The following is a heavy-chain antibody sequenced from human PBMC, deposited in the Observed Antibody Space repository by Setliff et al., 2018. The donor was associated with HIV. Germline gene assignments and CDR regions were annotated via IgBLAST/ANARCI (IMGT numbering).Heavy chain of an antibody. CDR2: IYTTGST. CDR1: GGSIGSGSHY. CDR3: AKTSVGATGLYAFDI. J-gene: IGHJ3*02. V-gene: IGHV4-61*09. D-gene: IGHD1-26*01. Sequence: SETLSLTCTVSGGSIGSGSHYWSWIRQPAGKGLEWIGHIYTTGSTNYNPSLKSRVTISADTSNNQFSLRLTSMTAADTAVYYCAKTSVGATGLYAFDIWGQGTMVTDSS.